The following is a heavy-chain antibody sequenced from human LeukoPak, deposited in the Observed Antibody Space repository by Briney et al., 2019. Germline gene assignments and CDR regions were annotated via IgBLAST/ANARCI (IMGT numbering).Heavy chain of an antibody. CDR3: AKDPLYCSGGSCYDPASYNWNDDY. D-gene: IGHD2-15*01. V-gene: IGHV3-30*18. Sequence: PGGSLRLSCAASGFTFSSYGMHWVRQAPGKGLEWVAVISYDGSNKYYADSVKGRFTISRDNSKNTLYLQMNSLRAEDTAVYYCAKDPLYCSGGSCYDPASYNWNDDYWGQGTLVSVSS. CDR2: ISYDGSNK. CDR1: GFTFSSYG. J-gene: IGHJ4*02.